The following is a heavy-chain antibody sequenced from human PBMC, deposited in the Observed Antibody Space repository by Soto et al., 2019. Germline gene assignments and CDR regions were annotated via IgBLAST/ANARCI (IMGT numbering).Heavy chain of an antibody. J-gene: IGHJ6*02. V-gene: IGHV4-59*01. CDR2: IYDTGISGYTPST. D-gene: IGHD6-6*01. Sequence: PSENLSVTCTVSGGSITSSYWSWIRRPPGKGLEWIAYIYDTGISGYTPSTSYNPSLKSRVTMSVDTSKSQFSLKLTSVTAADTAVYYCARGEDSCCYNGVAVWGQGITLSVS. CDR1: GGSITSSY. CDR3: ARGEDSCCYNGVAV.